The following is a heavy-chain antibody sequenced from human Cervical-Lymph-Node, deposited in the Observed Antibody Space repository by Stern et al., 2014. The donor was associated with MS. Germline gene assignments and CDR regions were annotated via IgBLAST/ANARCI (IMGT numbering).Heavy chain of an antibody. D-gene: IGHD6-6*01. V-gene: IGHV5-51*03. CDR3: ARPPPRRSSSDPNFGLDV. CDR2: IYPGDSDT. J-gene: IGHJ6*02. Sequence: EVQLVESGAEVKKPRDSLKISCKGSGYTFSKNWIAWVRQMPGKGLEWMGIIYPGDSDTRYSPSSKGQVTMSADKSINPASLQWNSLKASDTAIYYCARPPPRRSSSDPNFGLDVWGQGTTVTVSS. CDR1: GYTFSKNW.